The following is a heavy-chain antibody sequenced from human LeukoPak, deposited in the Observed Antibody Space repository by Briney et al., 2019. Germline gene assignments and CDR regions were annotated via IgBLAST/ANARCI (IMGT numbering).Heavy chain of an antibody. CDR3: ATKTMVRGVTYYFDY. J-gene: IGHJ4*02. D-gene: IGHD3-10*01. CDR1: GYTFTDYY. CDR2: INPSGGST. V-gene: IGHV1-46*01. Sequence: ASVKVSCKASGYTFTDYYMHWVRQAPGQGLEWMGIINPSGGSTSYAQKFQGRVTMTRDTSTSTVYMELSSLRSEDTAVYYCATKTMVRGVTYYFDYWGQGTLVTVSS.